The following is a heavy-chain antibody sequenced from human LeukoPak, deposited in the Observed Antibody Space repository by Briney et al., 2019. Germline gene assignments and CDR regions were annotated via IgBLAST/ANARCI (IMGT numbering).Heavy chain of an antibody. CDR2: IYHSGST. J-gene: IGHJ6*03. CDR1: GYSISSGYY. CDR3: ARNSITPRRWNMDV. V-gene: IGHV4-38-2*02. D-gene: IGHD1-14*01. Sequence: SETLSLTCTVSGYSISSGYYWGWIRQPPGKGLEWIGSIYHSGSTYYNPSLKSRVTISVDTSKNQFSLKLSSVTAADTAVYYCARNSITPRRWNMDVWGKGTTVTVSS.